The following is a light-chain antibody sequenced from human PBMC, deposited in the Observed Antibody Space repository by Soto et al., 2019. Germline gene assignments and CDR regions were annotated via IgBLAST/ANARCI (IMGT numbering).Light chain of an antibody. J-gene: IGLJ1*01. V-gene: IGLV2-8*01. CDR3: SSYSGTNYHYV. CDR2: EVS. Sequence: QSALTQPPSASGSFGQSVTISCTGTSSDVGGYNYVSWYQQHPGKAPKLMIYEVSERPSGVPDRFSGSKSGNTASLTVSGLQADDDDDYYCSSYSGTNYHYVFGTGTKVTVL. CDR1: SSDVGGYNY.